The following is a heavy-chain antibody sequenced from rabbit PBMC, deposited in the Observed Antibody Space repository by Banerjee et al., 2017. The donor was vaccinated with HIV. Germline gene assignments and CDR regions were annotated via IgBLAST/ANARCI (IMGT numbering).Heavy chain of an antibody. CDR2: IYPDYGST. J-gene: IGHJ3*01. D-gene: IGHD4-2*01. V-gene: IGHV1S47*01. CDR3: ARDLAGYVGFGYISYLDL. Sequence: QEQLVESGGGLVQPEGSLKLSCKASGIDFSSYGISWVRQAPGKGLEWIAYIYPDYGSTDYASWVNGRFTISLDNAQNTVFLQLTSLTAADTATYFCARDLAGYVGFGYISYLDLWGQGTLVTVS. CDR1: GIDFSSYG.